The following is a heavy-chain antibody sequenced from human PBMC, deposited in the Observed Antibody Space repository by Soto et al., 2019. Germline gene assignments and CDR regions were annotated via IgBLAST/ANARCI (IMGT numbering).Heavy chain of an antibody. CDR2: IYPGDSDT. Sequence: GESLKISCKGSGYSFTSYWIGWVRQMPGKGLEWMGIIYPGDSDTGYSPSFQGQVTISADKSISTAYLQWSSLKASDTAMYYCASTTLICSGGSCVDYWGQGTLVTVSS. D-gene: IGHD2-15*01. V-gene: IGHV5-51*01. J-gene: IGHJ4*02. CDR1: GYSFTSYW. CDR3: ASTTLICSGGSCVDY.